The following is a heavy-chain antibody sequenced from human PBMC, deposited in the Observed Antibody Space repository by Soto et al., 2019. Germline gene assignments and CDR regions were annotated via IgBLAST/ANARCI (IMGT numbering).Heavy chain of an antibody. CDR3: ARSYYGDYAWFDP. CDR2: IYYSAST. J-gene: IGHJ5*02. V-gene: IGHV4-30-4*01. CDR1: GGSISSGDYY. Sequence: PSETLSLTCTVSGGSISSGDYYWSWIRQPPGKGLEWIGYIYYSASTYYNPSLKSRVTISVDTSKNQFYLKLSSVTAADTAVYYCARSYYGDYAWFDPWGQGTLVTVSS. D-gene: IGHD4-17*01.